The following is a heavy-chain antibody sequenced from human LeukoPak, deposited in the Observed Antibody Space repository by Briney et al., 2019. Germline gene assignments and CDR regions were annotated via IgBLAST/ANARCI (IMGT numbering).Heavy chain of an antibody. V-gene: IGHV4-39*07. Sequence: SETPSLTCTVSGGSIPISTYYWGWVRQPPAKGLEWIGSIYYSGTTKYNPSLKSRVTISVDNSNNKFSLRLSSVTAADTALYYCARGTLYSGWSYYFDSWGQGTLVTVSS. CDR3: ARGTLYSGWSYYFDS. CDR2: IYYSGTT. D-gene: IGHD6-19*01. J-gene: IGHJ4*02. CDR1: GGSIPISTYY.